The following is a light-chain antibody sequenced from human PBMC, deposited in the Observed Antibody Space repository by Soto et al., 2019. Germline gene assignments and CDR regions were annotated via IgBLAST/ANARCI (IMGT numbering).Light chain of an antibody. V-gene: IGLV2-8*01. CDR2: EVT. J-gene: IGLJ3*02. Sequence: QSALTQPPSASGSPGQSVTISCTGTSSDVGAYNYVSWYQQHAGKAPKLVIYEVTKRPSGVPDRFSGSKSANTASLTVSGLQAEDEADYCCSSFASSNPWVFGGGTQLTVL. CDR3: SSFASSNPWV. CDR1: SSDVGAYNY.